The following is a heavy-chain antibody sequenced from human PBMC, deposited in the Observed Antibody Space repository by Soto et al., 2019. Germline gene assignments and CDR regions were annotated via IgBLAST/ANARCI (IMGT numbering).Heavy chain of an antibody. CDR3: VRGLLTKGYFDS. J-gene: IGHJ4*02. D-gene: IGHD2-21*02. V-gene: IGHV3-23*01. CDR1: GFTFSSST. Sequence: EVQLLESGGGLVQPGGSLRLSCAASGFTFSSSTMGCVRQAPGKGLEWVSAFGGISFNTYYADSVKGRFTISRDNSKNTLYLQMNSLRAEDTAVYYCVRGLLTKGYFDSWAQGTLVTVSS. CDR2: FGGISFNT.